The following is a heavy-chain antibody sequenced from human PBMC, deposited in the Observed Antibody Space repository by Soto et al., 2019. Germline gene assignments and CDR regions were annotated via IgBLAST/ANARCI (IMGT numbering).Heavy chain of an antibody. CDR1: GYSISSGYY. D-gene: IGHD3-22*01. Sequence: SETLSRTCAVSGYSISSGYYWGWIRQPPGKGLEWIGSIYHSGSTYYNPSLKSRVTISVDTSKNQFSLKLSSVTAADTAVYYCAREGLTYRDSSGYYFDYWGQGTLFTVSS. V-gene: IGHV4-38-2*02. J-gene: IGHJ4*02. CDR2: IYHSGST. CDR3: AREGLTYRDSSGYYFDY.